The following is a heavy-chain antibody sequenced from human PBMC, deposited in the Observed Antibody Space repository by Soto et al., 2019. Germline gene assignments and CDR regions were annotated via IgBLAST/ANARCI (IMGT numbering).Heavy chain of an antibody. V-gene: IGHV3-30*03. CDR2: ISCDGSNK. CDR3: VSSYGSIHFDY. D-gene: IGHD5-18*01. J-gene: IGHJ4*02. CDR1: GFTFSSYG. Sequence: GGSLRLSCAASGFTFSSYGMHWVRQAPGKGLEWVAVISCDGSNKYYADSVKGRFTISRDNSKNTLYLQMNSLRAEDTAVYYCVSSYGSIHFDYWGQGTLVTVS.